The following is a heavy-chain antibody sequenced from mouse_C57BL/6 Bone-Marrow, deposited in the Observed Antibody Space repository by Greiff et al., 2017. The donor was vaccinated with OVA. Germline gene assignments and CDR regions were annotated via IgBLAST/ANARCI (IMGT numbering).Heavy chain of an antibody. CDR3: AKDYYYVSSFFDY. J-gene: IGHJ2*01. D-gene: IGHD1-1*01. V-gene: IGHV1-55*01. CDR1: GYTFTSYW. CDR2: IYPGSGST. Sequence: QVQLQQPGAELVKPGASVKMSCKASGYTFTSYWITWVKQRPGQGLEWIGDIYPGSGSTNYNEKFKSKATLTVDTSSSTAYMQLSSLTSEDSAVYYCAKDYYYVSSFFDYWGQGTTLTVSS.